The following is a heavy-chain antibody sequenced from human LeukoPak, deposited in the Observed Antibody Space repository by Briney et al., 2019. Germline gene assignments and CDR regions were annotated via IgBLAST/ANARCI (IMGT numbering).Heavy chain of an antibody. D-gene: IGHD2-2*01. Sequence: GGSLRLSCAASGFTFGSYAMHWVRQAPGKGLEWVAVISYDGSNKYYADSVKGRFTISRDNSKNTLYLQMNSLRAEDTAVYYCAREGYIGCSSTSCSLGDYYYGMDVWGKGTTVTVSS. CDR1: GFTFGSYA. CDR3: AREGYIGCSSTSCSLGDYYYGMDV. V-gene: IGHV3-30*04. CDR2: ISYDGSNK. J-gene: IGHJ6*04.